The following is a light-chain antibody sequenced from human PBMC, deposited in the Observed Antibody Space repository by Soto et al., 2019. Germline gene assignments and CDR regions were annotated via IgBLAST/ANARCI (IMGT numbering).Light chain of an antibody. CDR1: QSVSSN. J-gene: IGKJ4*01. Sequence: EIVMTQSPATLSVSPGERATLSCRASQSVSSNLAWYQQKPGQAPRLLIYDASTRATDIPATFSGSGSGTEFTLTISSLQSEDFVVYYCQQYDKWPSTFGGGTKVDIK. CDR3: QQYDKWPST. V-gene: IGKV3-15*01. CDR2: DAS.